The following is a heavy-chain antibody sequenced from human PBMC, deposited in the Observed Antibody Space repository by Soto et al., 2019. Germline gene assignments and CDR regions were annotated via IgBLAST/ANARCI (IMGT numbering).Heavy chain of an antibody. CDR3: ARGSSPYYYDSSGYFDY. Sequence: SVKVSCKASGGTFSSYASSWVRQAPGQGLEWMGGIIPIFGTANYAQKFQGRVTITADESTSTACMELSSLRSEDTAVYYCARGSSPYYYDSSGYFDYWGQGTLVTVSS. CDR1: GGTFSSYA. CDR2: IIPIFGTA. J-gene: IGHJ4*02. V-gene: IGHV1-69*13. D-gene: IGHD3-22*01.